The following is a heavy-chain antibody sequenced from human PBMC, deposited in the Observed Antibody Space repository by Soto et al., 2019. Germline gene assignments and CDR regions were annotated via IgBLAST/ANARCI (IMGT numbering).Heavy chain of an antibody. CDR1: GFTLSSYD. J-gene: IGHJ4*02. CDR2: IGTAGDT. D-gene: IGHD6-19*01. CDR3: ARGQDRSGWYGYDY. Sequence: EVQLVESGGGLVQPGGSLRLSCAASGFTLSSYDMHWVRKATGKGLEWVSAIGTAGDTYYSGSVKGRFTISRENAKNSLYLQMNSLRAEDTAVYYCARGQDRSGWYGYDYWGQGTLVTVSS. V-gene: IGHV3-13*01.